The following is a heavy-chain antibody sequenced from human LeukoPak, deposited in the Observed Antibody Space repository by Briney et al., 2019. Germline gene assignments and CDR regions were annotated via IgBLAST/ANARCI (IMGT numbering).Heavy chain of an antibody. J-gene: IGHJ5*02. CDR1: GFTFSDYY. CDR2: ISSSGSTI. D-gene: IGHD4-17*01. V-gene: IGHV3-11*04. CDR3: ARDHTTVTHNWFDP. Sequence: GGSLRLSCAASGFTFSDYYMSWIRQAPGKGLEWVSYISSSGSTIYYADSVKGRFTISRDNAKNSLYLQMNSLRAEDTAVYYCARDHTTVTHNWFDPWGQGTLVTVSS.